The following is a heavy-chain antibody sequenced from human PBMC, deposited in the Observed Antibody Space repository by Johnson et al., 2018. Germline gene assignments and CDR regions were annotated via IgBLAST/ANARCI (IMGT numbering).Heavy chain of an antibody. V-gene: IGHV3-13*01. Sequence: VQLVESGGGLVQPGGSLRLSCAASGFTFSTYDMHWVRQPTGIRLEWVSPIGPAGDTYFRDSVKGGFTISRENANNSLYLQMNSLRAGDTAVYYCAKDITTSRRGLLDAFDIWGQGTMVTVSS. CDR3: AKDITTSRRGLLDAFDI. J-gene: IGHJ3*02. CDR2: IGPAGDT. D-gene: IGHD1-26*01. CDR1: GFTFSTYD.